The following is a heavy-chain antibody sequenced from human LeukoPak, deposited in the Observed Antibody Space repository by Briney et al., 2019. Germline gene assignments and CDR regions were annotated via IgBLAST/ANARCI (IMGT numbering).Heavy chain of an antibody. J-gene: IGHJ4*02. Sequence: PSETLSLTCTVSGGSVSSGSYYWSWIRQPPGKGLEWIGYIYYSGSTNYNPSLKSRVTISVDTSKNQISLKLSSVTAADTAIYYCARDYYYGSGMGSFDYWGQGTLVTVSS. D-gene: IGHD3-10*01. V-gene: IGHV4-61*01. CDR1: GGSVSSGSYY. CDR2: IYYSGST. CDR3: ARDYYYGSGMGSFDY.